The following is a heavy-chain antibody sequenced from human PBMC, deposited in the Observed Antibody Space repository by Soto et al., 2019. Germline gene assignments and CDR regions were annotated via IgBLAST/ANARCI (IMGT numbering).Heavy chain of an antibody. J-gene: IGHJ4*02. CDR2: INHSGST. V-gene: IGHV4-34*01. Sequence: SETLSLTCAVYGGSLSDYYWSWIRQPPGKGLEWIGEINHSGSTNYNPSLKSRVTISVDTSKKQFSLKLSSVTAADTAVYYCARAETAMALYYFDDWGQGTLVTVSS. CDR3: ARAETAMALYYFDD. CDR1: GGSLSDYY. D-gene: IGHD5-18*01.